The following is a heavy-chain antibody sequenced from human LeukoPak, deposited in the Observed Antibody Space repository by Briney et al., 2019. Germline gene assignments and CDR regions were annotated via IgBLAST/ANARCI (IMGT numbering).Heavy chain of an antibody. CDR2: IKQDGSKK. D-gene: IGHD5-24*01. CDR3: TRVGYIDEGIDY. Sequence: GGSLRLSCAASGFTFSSYWMNWARQAPGKGLEWVANIKQDGSKKSYVDSVKGRFTIYRDNAKNSLYLQMNSLRAEDTAIYYCTRVGYIDEGIDYWGQGTLVTVSS. CDR1: GFTFSSYW. J-gene: IGHJ4*02. V-gene: IGHV3-7*04.